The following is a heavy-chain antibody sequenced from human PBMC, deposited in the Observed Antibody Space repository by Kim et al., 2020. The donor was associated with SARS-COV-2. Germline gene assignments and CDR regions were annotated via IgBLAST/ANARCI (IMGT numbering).Heavy chain of an antibody. CDR2: ISRSGTST. D-gene: IGHD7-27*01. V-gene: IGHV3-21*01. CDR3: ARDLNWESGM. Sequence: GSLRLSCAASGFTFNLYDMAWVRHTPGKGLEWVATISRSGTSTPYADSVRGRFTVSRDNAKNSLYLQMNSLRLEDTAVYYCARDLNWESGMWSQGTLVIVSS. CDR1: GFTFNLYD. J-gene: IGHJ4*02.